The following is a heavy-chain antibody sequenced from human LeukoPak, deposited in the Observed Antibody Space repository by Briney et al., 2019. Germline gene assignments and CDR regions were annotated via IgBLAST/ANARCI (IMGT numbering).Heavy chain of an antibody. D-gene: IGHD2-15*01. J-gene: IGHJ5*02. CDR2: INPSGGST. CDR1: GYTFTSYY. Sequence: PGASVKVSCKASGYTFTSYYMHWVRQAPGQGLEWMGIINPSGGSTSYAQKFQGRVTMTRDTSTSTVYMELSSLRSEDTAVYYCARDSVPVVVAATAQTNWFDPWGQGTLVTVSS. V-gene: IGHV1-46*01. CDR3: ARDSVPVVVAATAQTNWFDP.